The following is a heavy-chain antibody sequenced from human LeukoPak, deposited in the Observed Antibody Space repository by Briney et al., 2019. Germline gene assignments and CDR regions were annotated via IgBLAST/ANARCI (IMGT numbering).Heavy chain of an antibody. CDR1: EFSFNDYA. D-gene: IGHD2-2*01. Sequence: GGSLRLSCVASEFSFNDYAIHWVRQAPGKGLEWVAVMSYDGDKQYYADSVKGRFIISRESSQNTLYLQMNSLRVEDTAVYYCAKDVRTEAAAMNYWGQGSLVIVSS. CDR3: AKDVRTEAAAMNY. CDR2: MSYDGDKQ. V-gene: IGHV3-30-3*01. J-gene: IGHJ4*02.